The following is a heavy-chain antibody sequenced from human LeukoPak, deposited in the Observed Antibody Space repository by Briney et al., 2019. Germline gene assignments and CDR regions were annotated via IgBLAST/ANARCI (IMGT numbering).Heavy chain of an antibody. CDR2: INPNDGDT. D-gene: IGHD2-2*01. V-gene: IGHV1-2*02. CDR3: ARANFLYCSSSTCLFDY. Sequence: ASVKVSCKASGYTFTDYYMHWARQAPGQGFEWMGWINPNDGDTNYAQKFQGRVTMPRDTSISTAHMEVSRLRSDDTAVYYCARANFLYCSSSTCLFDYWGQGTLVTVSS. J-gene: IGHJ4*02. CDR1: GYTFTDYY.